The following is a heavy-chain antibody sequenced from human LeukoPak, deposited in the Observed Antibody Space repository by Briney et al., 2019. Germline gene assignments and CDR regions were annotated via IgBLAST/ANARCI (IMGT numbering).Heavy chain of an antibody. D-gene: IGHD3-22*01. V-gene: IGHV4-61*02. Sequence: PSETLSLTCTVSAGSISSGDYYWSWIRQPAGKGLEWIGRIYSPGTNNNYNPSLKSRVTISIDTSKNQFSLKLTSVTAADTAVYYCARGIGTSYDSSRDAFDMWGQGTMVTVSS. CDR3: ARGIGTSYDSSRDAFDM. CDR1: AGSISSGDYY. CDR2: IYSPGTN. J-gene: IGHJ3*02.